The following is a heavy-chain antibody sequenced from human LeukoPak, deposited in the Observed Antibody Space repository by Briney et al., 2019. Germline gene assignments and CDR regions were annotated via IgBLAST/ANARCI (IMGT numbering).Heavy chain of an antibody. CDR3: ARLVGYYYDSSGYYCDY. Sequence: SETLSLTCTVSGGSINNYYWSWIRQPPGKGLEWIGEINHSGSTNYNPSLKSRVTISVDTSKNQFSLKLSSVTAADTAVYYCARLVGYYYDSSGYYCDYWGQGTLVTVSS. CDR2: INHSGST. V-gene: IGHV4-34*01. D-gene: IGHD3-22*01. CDR1: GGSINNYY. J-gene: IGHJ4*02.